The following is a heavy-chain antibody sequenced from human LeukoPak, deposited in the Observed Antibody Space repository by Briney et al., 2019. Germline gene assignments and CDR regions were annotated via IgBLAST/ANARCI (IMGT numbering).Heavy chain of an antibody. D-gene: IGHD5-18*01. J-gene: IGHJ6*03. V-gene: IGHV4-39*07. CDR1: GGSISSSSYY. CDR2: IYYSGST. Sequence: PSETLSLTCTVSGGSISSSSYYWGWIRQPPGKGLEWIGSIYYSGSTYYNPSLKSRVTISVDTSKNQFSLKLSSVTAADTAVYYCARVTRGYSYGYVAYYYMDVWGKGTTVTVSS. CDR3: ARVTRGYSYGYVAYYYMDV.